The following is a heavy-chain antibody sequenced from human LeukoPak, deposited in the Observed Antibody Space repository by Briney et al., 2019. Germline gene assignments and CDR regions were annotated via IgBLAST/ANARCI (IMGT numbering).Heavy chain of an antibody. CDR2: INPSGGNI. D-gene: IGHD5-24*01. Sequence: ASVKVSCKASGYTFTSYYMYWVRQAPGQGLEWMGLINPSGGNIRYAQKFQGRVTMTRDTSTSTVYMELSSLRSEDTAVYYCARGLQETLAWLKALSAFDIWGQGTMVTVSS. CDR3: ARGLQETLAWLKALSAFDI. J-gene: IGHJ3*02. CDR1: GYTFTSYY. V-gene: IGHV1-46*01.